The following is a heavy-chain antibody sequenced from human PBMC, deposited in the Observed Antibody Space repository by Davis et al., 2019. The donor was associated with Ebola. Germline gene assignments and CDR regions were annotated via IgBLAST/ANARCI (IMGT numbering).Heavy chain of an antibody. Sequence: ASAKVSCKASAYTFTSYYMHCVRQAPGQGLEWMGIINPSGGSTSYAQKFQGRVTMTRDTSTSTVYMELSSLRSEDTAVYYCARDGGYCSGGSCYRPNYYYGMDVWGQGTTVTVSS. J-gene: IGHJ6*02. CDR1: AYTFTSYY. CDR3: ARDGGYCSGGSCYRPNYYYGMDV. D-gene: IGHD2-15*01. CDR2: INPSGGST. V-gene: IGHV1-46*01.